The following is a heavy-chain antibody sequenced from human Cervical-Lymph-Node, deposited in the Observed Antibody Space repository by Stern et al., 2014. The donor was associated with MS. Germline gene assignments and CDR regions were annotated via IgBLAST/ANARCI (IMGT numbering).Heavy chain of an antibody. CDR3: ARGKRWLQLGFDY. J-gene: IGHJ4*02. V-gene: IGHV1-69*01. CDR2: IIPIFGTA. Sequence: VQLVESGAEVKKPGSSVKVSCKASGGTFSRNAINWVRQAPGQGLEWMGGIIPIFGTANYAQKVQGRVTITADESTSTAYMELSSLRSEDTAVYYCARGKRWLQLGFDYWGQGTLVTVSS. CDR1: GGTFSRNA. D-gene: IGHD5-24*01.